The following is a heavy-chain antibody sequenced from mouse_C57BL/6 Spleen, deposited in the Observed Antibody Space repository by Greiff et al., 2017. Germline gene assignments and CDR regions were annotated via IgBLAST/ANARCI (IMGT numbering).Heavy chain of an antibody. J-gene: IGHJ3*01. Sequence: EVNLVESGGGLVKPGGSLKLSCAASGFTFSSYAMSWVRQTPEKRLEWVATISDGGSYTYYPDNVKGRFTISRDNAKNNLYLQMSHLKSEDTAMYYCARDNGSSPFAYWGQGTLVTVSA. CDR3: ARDNGSSPFAY. D-gene: IGHD1-1*01. CDR1: GFTFSSYA. V-gene: IGHV5-4*01. CDR2: ISDGGSYT.